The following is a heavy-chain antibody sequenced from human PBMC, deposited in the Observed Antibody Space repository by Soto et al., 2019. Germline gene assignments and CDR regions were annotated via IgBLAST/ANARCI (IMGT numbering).Heavy chain of an antibody. CDR1: GFTFSSYW. D-gene: IGHD5-18*01. J-gene: IGHJ4*02. CDR3: ARGGRYSYVRFDY. V-gene: IGHV3-74*01. CDR2: INSDGSST. Sequence: PGGSLRLSCAASGFTFSSYWMHWVRQAPGKGLVWVSRINSDGSSTSYADSVKGRFTISRDNAKNTLYLQMNSLRAEDTAVYYCARGGRYSYVRFDYWGQGTLVTVSS.